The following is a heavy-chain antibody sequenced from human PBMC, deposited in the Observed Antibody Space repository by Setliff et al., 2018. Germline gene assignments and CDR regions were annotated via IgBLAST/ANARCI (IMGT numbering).Heavy chain of an antibody. CDR2: IYHSGST. V-gene: IGHV4-38-2*02. CDR1: GYSISSGYY. D-gene: IGHD6-19*01. J-gene: IGHJ6*02. Sequence: SETLSLTCAVSGYSISSGYYWGWIRQPPGKGLEWIGSIYHSGSTYYNPSLKSRVTISVDTSKNQFSLKLSSVTAADTAVYYCARDRILMDSSAVDGDLYYYYYGMDVWGQGTTVTVSS. CDR3: ARDRILMDSSAVDGDLYYYYYGMDV.